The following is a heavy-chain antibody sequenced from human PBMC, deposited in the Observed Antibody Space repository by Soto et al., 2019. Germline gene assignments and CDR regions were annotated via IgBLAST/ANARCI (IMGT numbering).Heavy chain of an antibody. CDR1: GGSINSGDSY. CDR2: INYRGST. CDR3: ARDAPGVAPY. Sequence: QVQLQESGPGLVRPSQTLSLTCTVSGGSINSGDSYWNWIRQHPEKGLEWIGYINYRGSTFYNPSLKSRIIISVDTSKNQFSLKLSSVKAADTAVYYCARDAPGVAPYWGQGTLVTVSS. D-gene: IGHD2-15*01. J-gene: IGHJ4*02. V-gene: IGHV4-31*03.